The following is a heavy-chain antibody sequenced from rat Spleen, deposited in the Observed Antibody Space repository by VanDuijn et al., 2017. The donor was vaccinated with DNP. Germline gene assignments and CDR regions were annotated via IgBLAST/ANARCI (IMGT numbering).Heavy chain of an antibody. Sequence: VQLVESGGDLVQPGRSLKVSCVVSGFTFNNYWMTWIRQVPGKGLEWIAAISSGGSTYYNSALKSRLSISRDTSKSQVFLKMNSLQTEDTAIYFCTRENYGYAMDAWGQGTSVTVSS. CDR2: ISSGGST. V-gene: IGHV2S12*01. J-gene: IGHJ4*01. CDR1: GFTFNNYW. CDR3: TRENYGYAMDA. D-gene: IGHD1-11*01.